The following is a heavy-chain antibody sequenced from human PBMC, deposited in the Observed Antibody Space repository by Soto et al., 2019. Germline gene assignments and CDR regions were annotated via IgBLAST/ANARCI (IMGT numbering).Heavy chain of an antibody. CDR1: GFTFSSHG. J-gene: IGHJ6*02. CDR2: ISYDGSNG. CDR3: TRVRGYCSGTSYYGDYYYGMDV. D-gene: IGHD2-2*03. Sequence: PGGSLRLSCAASGFTFSSHGTHWVRQAPGKRLEWVTVISYDGSNGSYADSVKGRFTFSRDNSKNMLYLQMNSLRAEDTAVYYCTRVRGYCSGTSYYGDYYYGMDVWGQGTTVTVSS. V-gene: IGHV3-30*03.